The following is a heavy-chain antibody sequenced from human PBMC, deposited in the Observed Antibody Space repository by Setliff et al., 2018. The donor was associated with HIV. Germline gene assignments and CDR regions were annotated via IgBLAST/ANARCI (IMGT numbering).Heavy chain of an antibody. J-gene: IGHJ6*03. D-gene: IGHD6-19*01. CDR2: ISAYNGKT. Sequence: PSVKVSCKASGFPFSSYGISWVRQAPGQGLEWMGWISAYNGKTEYAQNFQGRVTMTTDISTSTAWTSTSTAYMELRSLRSDDTAVYYCASCMAGHYYYYMDVWGKGTTVTAP. CDR3: ASCMAGHYYYYMDV. CDR1: GFPFSSYG. V-gene: IGHV1-18*01.